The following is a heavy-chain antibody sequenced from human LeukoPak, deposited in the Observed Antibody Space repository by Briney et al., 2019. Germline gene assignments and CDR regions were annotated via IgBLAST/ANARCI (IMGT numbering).Heavy chain of an antibody. CDR1: GFTVSSNY. CDR3: ARSPPWYYGSGSYFDY. Sequence: VQPGGSLILSCAASGFTVSSNYMSWVRQAPGKGLEWVSVIYSGGSTYYADSVKGRFTISRDNSKNTLYLQMNSLRAEDTAVYYCARSPPWYYGSGSYFDYWGQGTLVTVSS. V-gene: IGHV3-66*02. D-gene: IGHD3-10*01. CDR2: IYSGGST. J-gene: IGHJ4*02.